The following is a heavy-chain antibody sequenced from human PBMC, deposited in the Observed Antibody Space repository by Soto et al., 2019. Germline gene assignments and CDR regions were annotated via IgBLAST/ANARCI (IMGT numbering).Heavy chain of an antibody. Sequence: GGSLRLSCAASGFTFSSYAMSWVRQAPGKGLEWVSAISGSGGSTYYADSVKGRFTISRDNSKNTLYLQMNSLRAEDTAVYYCAVRDCSGGSCYFDYWGQGTLVTVSS. CDR2: ISGSGGST. CDR1: GFTFSSYA. CDR3: AVRDCSGGSCYFDY. D-gene: IGHD2-15*01. J-gene: IGHJ4*02. V-gene: IGHV3-23*01.